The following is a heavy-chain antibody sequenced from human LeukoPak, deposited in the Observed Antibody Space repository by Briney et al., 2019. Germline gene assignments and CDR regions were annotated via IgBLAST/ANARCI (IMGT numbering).Heavy chain of an antibody. D-gene: IGHD3-16*01. J-gene: IGHJ4*02. CDR2: INPNSGGT. Sequence: ASVKVSCTASGYTFTVYYMHWVRQAPGQGLEWMGWINPNSGGTNYAQKFQGWVTMTRDTSISTAYMELSRLRSDDTAVYYCARVSDLGDFDYWGQGTLVTVSS. V-gene: IGHV1-2*04. CDR3: ARVSDLGDFDY. CDR1: GYTFTVYY.